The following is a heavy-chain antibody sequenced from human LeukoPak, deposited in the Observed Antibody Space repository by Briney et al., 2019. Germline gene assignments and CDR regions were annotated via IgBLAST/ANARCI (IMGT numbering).Heavy chain of an antibody. D-gene: IGHD3-22*01. Sequence: GESLKISCKVSGYSFTSYWIGWVRQMPGKGLEWMGIIYPGDSDTRYSPSFQGQVTISADKSISTAYLQWSSLKASDTAMYYCARQGSHRRQGYYDSSGYYWYAFDIWGQGTMVTVSS. V-gene: IGHV5-51*01. CDR2: IYPGDSDT. J-gene: IGHJ3*02. CDR3: ARQGSHRRQGYYDSSGYYWYAFDI. CDR1: GYSFTSYW.